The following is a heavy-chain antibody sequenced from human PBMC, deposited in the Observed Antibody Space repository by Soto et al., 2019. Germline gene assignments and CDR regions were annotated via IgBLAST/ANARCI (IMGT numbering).Heavy chain of an antibody. D-gene: IGHD3-10*01. CDR1: GDSISTASHY. V-gene: IGHV4-31*03. CDR2: IYSSGRL. CDR3: ATSISSGSFSFGYHGMDV. J-gene: IGHJ6*02. Sequence: QVQLQESGPGLVKPSQTLLLTCSVSGDSISTASHYWNWIRHLPGKGLEWIGNIYSSGRLYYTPCLQSRATISEDTSTNQFSLTLSSVTAADTGVYDCATSISSGSFSFGYHGMDVWGQGTTVTVSS.